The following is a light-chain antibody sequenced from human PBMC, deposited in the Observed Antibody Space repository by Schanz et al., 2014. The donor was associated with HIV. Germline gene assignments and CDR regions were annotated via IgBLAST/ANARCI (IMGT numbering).Light chain of an antibody. CDR1: QIISTS. CDR3: QQYGSSPYT. Sequence: EAVLTQSPATLSVYPGERVTLSCRTTQIISTSLAWYQQRPGQPPRLLLYGASSRATGIPPRFSGSGSGTDFTLTISRLEPEDFAVYYCQQYGSSPYTFGQGTKLEIK. J-gene: IGKJ2*01. CDR2: GAS. V-gene: IGKV3-20*01.